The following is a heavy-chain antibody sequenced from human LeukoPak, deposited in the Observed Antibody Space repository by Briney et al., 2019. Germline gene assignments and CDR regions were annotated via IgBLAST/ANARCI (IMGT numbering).Heavy chain of an antibody. D-gene: IGHD2-15*01. CDR3: ARHARYCSGGSCLRGPYYYYYYMDV. CDR2: IYYSGST. Sequence: PSETLSLTCTVSGGSISSSGYYWGWIRQPPGKGLEWIGSIYYSGSTYYNPSLKSRVTISVDTSKNQFSLKLSSVTAADTAVYYCARHARYCSGGSCLRGPYYYYYYMDVWGKGTTVTVSS. V-gene: IGHV4-39*01. J-gene: IGHJ6*03. CDR1: GGSISSSGYY.